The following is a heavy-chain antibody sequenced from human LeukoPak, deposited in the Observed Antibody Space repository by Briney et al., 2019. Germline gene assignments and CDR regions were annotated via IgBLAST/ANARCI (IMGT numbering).Heavy chain of an antibody. V-gene: IGHV5-51*01. D-gene: IGHD1-26*01. Sequence: GESLKISCKGSGYSFTSYWIGWVRQMPGKGLEWMGIIYPGDSDTRYSPSFQGQVTISADKSISTAYLQWNSLKASDTATYYCARSYSGSYYPFDYWGQGTLVTVSS. CDR1: GYSFTSYW. J-gene: IGHJ4*02. CDR2: IYPGDSDT. CDR3: ARSYSGSYYPFDY.